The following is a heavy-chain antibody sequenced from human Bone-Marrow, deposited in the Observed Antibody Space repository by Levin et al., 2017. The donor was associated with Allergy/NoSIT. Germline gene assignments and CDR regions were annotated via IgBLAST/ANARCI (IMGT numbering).Heavy chain of an antibody. CDR2: IYYTGTK. V-gene: IGHV4-31*03. CDR3: ATERGATVNYYYYYYMDV. D-gene: IGHD1-1*01. CDR1: GGSISNGGYY. J-gene: IGHJ6*03. Sequence: SQTLSLTCTVSGGSISNGGYYWSWLRQLPGQGLEWIGYIYYTGTKNYNPSLKSRLSISVDRSRNQFSLRFTSVTAADSAVYYCATERGATVNYYYYYYMDVWGKGTTVTVSS.